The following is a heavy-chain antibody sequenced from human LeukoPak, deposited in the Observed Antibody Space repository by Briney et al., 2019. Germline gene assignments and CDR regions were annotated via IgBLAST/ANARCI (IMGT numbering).Heavy chain of an antibody. Sequence: GASVKVSCKASGYTFTSYYMHWVRQAPGQGLEWMGIINPSGGSTSYAQKFQGRVTMTRDTSTSTVYMELSSLRAEDTAVYYCAKDEGYCSGGSCYLIYYYYMDVWGKGTTVTVSS. CDR2: INPSGGST. CDR1: GYTFTSYY. D-gene: IGHD2-15*01. J-gene: IGHJ6*03. CDR3: AKDEGYCSGGSCYLIYYYYMDV. V-gene: IGHV1-46*01.